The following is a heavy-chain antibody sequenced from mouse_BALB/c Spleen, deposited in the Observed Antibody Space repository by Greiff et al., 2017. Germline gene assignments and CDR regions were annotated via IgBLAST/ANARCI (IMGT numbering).Heavy chain of an antibody. D-gene: IGHD1-1*01. CDR2: IYPYNGGT. Sequence: EVQLQESGPELVKPGASVKISCKASGYTFTDYNMHWVKQSHGKSLEWIGYIYPYNGGTGYNQKFKSKATLTVDNSSSTAYMELRSLTSEDSAVYYCAYGSSPYYFDYWGQGTTLTVSS. CDR1: GYTFTDYN. V-gene: IGHV1S29*02. CDR3: AYGSSPYYFDY. J-gene: IGHJ2*01.